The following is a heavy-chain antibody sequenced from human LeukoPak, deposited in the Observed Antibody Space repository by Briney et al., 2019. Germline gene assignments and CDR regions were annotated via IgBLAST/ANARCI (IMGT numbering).Heavy chain of an antibody. CDR1: GGSISSYY. CDR2: IYYSGST. Sequence: SETLSLTCTVSGGSISSYYWSWIRQPPGKGLEWIGYIYYSGSTSYNPSLKSRVTISVDTSKNQFSLKLSSVTAADTAVYYCAREGARWEPSFSAFDIWGQGAMVTVSS. V-gene: IGHV4-59*01. J-gene: IGHJ3*02. CDR3: AREGARWEPSFSAFDI. D-gene: IGHD1-26*01.